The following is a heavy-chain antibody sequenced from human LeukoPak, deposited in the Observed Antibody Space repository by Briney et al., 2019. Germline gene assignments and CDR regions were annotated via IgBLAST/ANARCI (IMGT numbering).Heavy chain of an antibody. CDR2: IRSKAYGGTT. D-gene: IGHD4-17*01. V-gene: IGHV3-49*03. J-gene: IGHJ3*02. Sequence: PGGSLRLSCTASGFTFGDYAMSWFRQAPGKGLEWVGFIRSKAYGGTTEYAASVKGRFTISRDDSKSIAYLQMNSLKTEDTAVYYCTRDNYGDYGGAFDIWGQGTMVTVSS. CDR1: GFTFGDYA. CDR3: TRDNYGDYGGAFDI.